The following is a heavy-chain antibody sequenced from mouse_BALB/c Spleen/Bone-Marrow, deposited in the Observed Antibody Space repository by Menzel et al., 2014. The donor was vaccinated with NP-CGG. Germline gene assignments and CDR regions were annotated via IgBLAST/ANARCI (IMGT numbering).Heavy chain of an antibody. CDR3: ARYGTTALPDY. D-gene: IGHD1-2*01. Sequence: VQLQQSGPELVKPGASVKISCKASGYAFTNYNMYWVKQSHGKSLEWIGYIDPYSGGTNYNQKFKGKATLTVDKSSSTPYIHLTTLTSEDSSVYYCARYGTTALPDYWGQGTTLTVSS. CDR2: IDPYSGGT. J-gene: IGHJ2*01. CDR1: GYAFTNYN. V-gene: IGHV1S135*01.